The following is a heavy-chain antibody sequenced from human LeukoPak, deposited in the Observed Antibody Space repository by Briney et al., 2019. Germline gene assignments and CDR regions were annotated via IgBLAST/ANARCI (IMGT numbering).Heavy chain of an antibody. Sequence: PSETLSLTCAVYGGSFSGCYWSWIRQPPGKGLEWIGEINHRGRTNYNPSLKSRVTISVDTSKNQFSLKLSSVTAADTAVYYCARDGRQRGGFSGGYGEGNWFDPWGQGTLVTVSS. D-gene: IGHD1-26*01. V-gene: IGHV4-34*01. CDR2: INHRGRT. CDR3: ARDGRQRGGFSGGYGEGNWFDP. CDR1: GGSFSGCY. J-gene: IGHJ5*02.